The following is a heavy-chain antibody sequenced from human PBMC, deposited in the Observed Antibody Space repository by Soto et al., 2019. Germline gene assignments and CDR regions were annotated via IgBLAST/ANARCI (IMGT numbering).Heavy chain of an antibody. J-gene: IGHJ1*01. V-gene: IGHV4-34*01. CDR2: INHSGST. Sequence: SETLSLTCAVYGGSFGGYYWTWIRQPPGTGLEWIGEINHSGSTNYNPSLKSRVTISVDTSKNEVSLKLTSVTAADTAVYFCARLGAFYQAMDSWGQGTLVTVSS. D-gene: IGHD2-2*01. CDR1: GGSFGGYY. CDR3: ARLGAFYQAMDS.